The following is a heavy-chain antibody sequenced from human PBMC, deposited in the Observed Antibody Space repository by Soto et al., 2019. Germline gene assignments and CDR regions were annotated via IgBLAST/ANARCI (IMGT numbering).Heavy chain of an antibody. CDR1: GGSINTFY. J-gene: IGHJ4*02. D-gene: IGHD5-12*01. Sequence: SETLSLTCTFSGGSINTFYWSWVRQPAGKGLEWIGRIFSSGSTSFNPSLESRVAMSVDTSKNHFSLNLSSVTVADMAVYYCAREGSYSAYNFAHGIQLWSFDFWGQGALVTVSS. CDR3: AREGSYSAYNFAHGIQLWSFDF. CDR2: IFSSGST. V-gene: IGHV4-4*07.